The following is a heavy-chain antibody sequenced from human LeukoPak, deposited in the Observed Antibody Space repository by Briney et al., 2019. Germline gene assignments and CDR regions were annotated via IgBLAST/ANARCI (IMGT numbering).Heavy chain of an antibody. D-gene: IGHD5-18*01. J-gene: IGHJ6*03. V-gene: IGHV4-34*01. CDR2: INHSGST. CDR3: ARIQTGLNVDTAPGHYYYMDV. Sequence: PSETLSLTCAVYGGSFSGYYWSWIRQPPGKGLEWIGEINHSGSTNYNPSLKSRVTISVDTSKNQFSLKLSSVTAADTAVYYCARIQTGLNVDTAPGHYYYMDVWGKGTTVTISS. CDR1: GGSFSGYY.